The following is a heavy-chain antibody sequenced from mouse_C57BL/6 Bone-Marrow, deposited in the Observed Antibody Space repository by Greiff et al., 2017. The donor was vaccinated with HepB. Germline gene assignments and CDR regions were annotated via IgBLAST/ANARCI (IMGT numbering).Heavy chain of an antibody. D-gene: IGHD1-1*01. Sequence: QVQLQQSGAELAKPGASVKLSCKASGYTFTSYWMHWVKQRPGQGLEWIGYINPSSGYTKYNQKFKDKATLTADKSSSTAYMQLSSLTYEDPAVYYCARWGATTVVKDYYAMDYWGQGTSVTVSS. V-gene: IGHV1-7*01. CDR3: ARWGATTVVKDYYAMDY. CDR1: GYTFTSYW. J-gene: IGHJ4*01. CDR2: INPSSGYT.